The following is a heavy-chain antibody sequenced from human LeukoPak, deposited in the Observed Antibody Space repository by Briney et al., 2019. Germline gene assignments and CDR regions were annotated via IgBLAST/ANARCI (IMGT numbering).Heavy chain of an antibody. CDR3: TTYDFWSVSYAFDI. J-gene: IGHJ3*02. Sequence: PGGSLRLSCAASGFTFSSYGMHWVRQAPGKGLEWVGRIKSKTDGGTTDYAAPVKGRFTISRDDSKNTLYLQMNSLKTEDTAVYYCTTYDFWSVSYAFDIWGQGTMVTVSS. CDR2: IKSKTDGGTT. V-gene: IGHV3-15*01. D-gene: IGHD3-3*01. CDR1: GFTFSSYG.